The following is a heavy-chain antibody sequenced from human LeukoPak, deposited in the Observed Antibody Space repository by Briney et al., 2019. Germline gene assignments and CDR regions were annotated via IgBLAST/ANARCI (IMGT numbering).Heavy chain of an antibody. V-gene: IGHV1-2*02. Sequence: SCKXSGYTFIDXYMXWVRXAPXQGREXMGWIDPNSGGTNYAQKFQGRVTMTSDTSISTAYMEVTSLRSNDAAVYYCARDRGSXXNXFDSWGQGTLVTVSP. CDR3: ARDRGSXXNXFDS. J-gene: IGHJ4*02. CDR2: IDPNSGGT. CDR1: GYTFIDXY. D-gene: IGHD3-10*01.